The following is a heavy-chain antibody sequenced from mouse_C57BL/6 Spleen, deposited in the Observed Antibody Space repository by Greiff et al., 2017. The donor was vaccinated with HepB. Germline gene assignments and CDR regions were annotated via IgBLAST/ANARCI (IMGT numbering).Heavy chain of an antibody. D-gene: IGHD1-1*02. Sequence: QVQLQQSGAELVKPGASVKMSCKASGYTFTSYWITWVKQRPGQGLEWIGDIYPGSGSTNYNEKFKSKATLTVDTSSSTAYMQLSSLTSEDSAVYYCARWGGGYAMDYWGQGTSVTVSS. J-gene: IGHJ4*01. V-gene: IGHV1-55*01. CDR3: ARWGGGYAMDY. CDR1: GYTFTSYW. CDR2: IYPGSGST.